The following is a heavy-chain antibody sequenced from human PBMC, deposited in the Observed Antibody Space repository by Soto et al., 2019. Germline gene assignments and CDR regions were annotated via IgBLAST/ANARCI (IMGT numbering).Heavy chain of an antibody. J-gene: IGHJ6*02. Sequence: SETLSLTCTVSGGSISSSSYYWGWIRQPPGKGLEWIGSIYYSGYTYYNPSLKSRVTISVDTSKNQFSLKLSSVTAADTAVYYCARHILPLYVGYYYLMDVCGQGSTVTVSS. CDR2: IYYSGYT. CDR3: ARHILPLYVGYYYLMDV. V-gene: IGHV4-39*01. D-gene: IGHD3-16*01. CDR1: GGSISSSSYY.